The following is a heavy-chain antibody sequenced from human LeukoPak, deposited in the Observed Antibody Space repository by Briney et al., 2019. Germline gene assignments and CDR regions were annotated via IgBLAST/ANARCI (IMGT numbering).Heavy chain of an antibody. CDR2: ISYGGSNK. Sequence: PGGSLRLSCAASGFTFSSYGMHWVRQAPGKGLEWVAVISYGGSNKYYADSVKGRFTISRDNSKNTLYLQMNSLRAEDTAVYYCARHDYVWGQGTLVTVSS. J-gene: IGHJ4*02. CDR3: ARHDYV. CDR1: GFTFSSYG. D-gene: IGHD4-17*01. V-gene: IGHV3-30*03.